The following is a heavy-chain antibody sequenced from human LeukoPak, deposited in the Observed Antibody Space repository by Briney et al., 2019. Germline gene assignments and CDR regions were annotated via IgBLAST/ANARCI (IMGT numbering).Heavy chain of an antibody. J-gene: IGHJ4*02. D-gene: IGHD3-9*01. Sequence: GVSLRLSCAASDFIVSSSYVSWVRQAPGKGLEWISVIYASGTTYYTDSVRGRFIISRDHSKNTVHLQMNSLTGDDTAVYFCARVFDGFNAVHDYWGQGTQVTVSS. V-gene: IGHV3-53*01. CDR2: IYASGTT. CDR1: DFIVSSSY. CDR3: ARVFDGFNAVHDY.